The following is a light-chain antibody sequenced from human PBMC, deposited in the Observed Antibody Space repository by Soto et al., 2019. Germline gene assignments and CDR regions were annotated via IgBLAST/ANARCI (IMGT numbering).Light chain of an antibody. Sequence: QSALTHPPSASGSPGQSVTISCTGTSSDVGGYNYVSWYQQHPGKAPKLMIYDVSKRPSGVPDRFSGSKSGNTASLTVSGLQAEDEADYYCSSYAGSSNVFGTGTKVTVL. J-gene: IGLJ1*01. CDR3: SSYAGSSNV. CDR2: DVS. V-gene: IGLV2-8*01. CDR1: SSDVGGYNY.